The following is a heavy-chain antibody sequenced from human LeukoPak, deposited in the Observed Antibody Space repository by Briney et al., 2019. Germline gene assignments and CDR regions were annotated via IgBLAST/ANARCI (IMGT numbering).Heavy chain of an antibody. V-gene: IGHV4-30-2*01. CDR2: IYHSGST. CDR3: AREIAGGDY. D-gene: IGHD2-8*02. Sequence: SETLSLTCTVSGGSISSGGYYWSWIRQPPGKGLEWIGYIYHSGSTYYNPSLKSRVTISVDRSKNQFSLKLSSVTAADTAVYYCAREIAGGDYWGQGTLVTVSS. J-gene: IGHJ4*02. CDR1: GGSISSGGYY.